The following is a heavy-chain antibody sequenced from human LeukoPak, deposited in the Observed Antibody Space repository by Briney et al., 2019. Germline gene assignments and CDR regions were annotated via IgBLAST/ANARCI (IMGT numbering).Heavy chain of an antibody. CDR1: GFTFRNYN. CDR3: ARGYTNAFDI. D-gene: IGHD1-14*01. CDR2: ISSSSSYI. Sequence: GGSLRLSCAASGFTFRNYNMNWVRQPPGKGLEWVSSISSSSSYIYYADSVEGRFTISRDNAKNSLYLQMNSLRAEDTAVYYCARGYTNAFDIWGQGTMVTVSS. V-gene: IGHV3-21*01. J-gene: IGHJ3*02.